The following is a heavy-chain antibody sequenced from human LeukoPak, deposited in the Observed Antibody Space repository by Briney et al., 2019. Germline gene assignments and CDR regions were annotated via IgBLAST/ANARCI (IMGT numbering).Heavy chain of an antibody. CDR2: INPNGDRT. CDR3: ARDMSTRVTPISYAFDV. D-gene: IGHD4-23*01. J-gene: IGHJ3*01. Sequence: GASVKVSCKASGGTFSSYAISWVRQAPGQGLEWLGIINPNGDRTNYARTFQGRVTMTRDTSTTTVYMELSSLRSEDTAVYYCARDMSTRVTPISYAFDVWGQGTMVTVSS. V-gene: IGHV1-46*01. CDR1: GGTFSSYA.